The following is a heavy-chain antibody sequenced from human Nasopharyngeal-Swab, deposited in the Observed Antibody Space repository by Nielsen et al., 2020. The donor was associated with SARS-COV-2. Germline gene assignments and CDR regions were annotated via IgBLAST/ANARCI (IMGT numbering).Heavy chain of an antibody. V-gene: IGHV3-23*01. CDR2: ITNSGGSA. D-gene: IGHD2/OR15-2a*01. CDR3: AKDLRGPYFF. Sequence: GESLKISCAASGLTFSSYGMSWVRQAPGKGLEWVSIITNSGGSAYYADSVKGRFTISRDNSKNTLSLQMNSLRAEDTAVYYCAKDLRGPYFFWGQGTLVTVSS. CDR1: GLTFSSYG. J-gene: IGHJ4*02.